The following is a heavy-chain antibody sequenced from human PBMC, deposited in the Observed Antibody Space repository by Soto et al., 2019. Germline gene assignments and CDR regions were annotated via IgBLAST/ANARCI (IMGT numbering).Heavy chain of an antibody. D-gene: IGHD6-13*01. V-gene: IGHV1-3*01. J-gene: IGHJ5*01. CDR3: ARDQQFRNWFDS. Sequence: GASVEVSCKASGYTFSRYAIHWVRQAPGQRLEWMGWINAGNGNTKYSQKFEGRVTLTTDTSANTVYMELSSLRFEDTALYYCARDQQFRNWFDSWGQGTLVTVSS. CDR1: GYTFSRYA. CDR2: INAGNGNT.